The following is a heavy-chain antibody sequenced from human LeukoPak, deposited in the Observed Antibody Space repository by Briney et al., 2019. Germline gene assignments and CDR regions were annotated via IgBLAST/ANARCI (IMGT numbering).Heavy chain of an antibody. V-gene: IGHV3-23*01. J-gene: IGHJ4*02. CDR1: GFTFSSYA. CDR3: AKQRVVVVPASMFHDY. D-gene: IGHD2-2*01. CDR2: ISGSGGST. Sequence: PGGSLRLSCAASGFTFSSYAMSWVRQAPGKGLEWVSAISGSGGSTYYADSVKGRFTISRDNSKNTLYLQMNSLRAEDTAVYYCAKQRVVVVPASMFHDYWGQGTLVTVSS.